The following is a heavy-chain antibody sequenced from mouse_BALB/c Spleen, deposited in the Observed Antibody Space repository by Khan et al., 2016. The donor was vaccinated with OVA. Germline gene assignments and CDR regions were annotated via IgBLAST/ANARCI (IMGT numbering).Heavy chain of an antibody. Sequence: QVQLQQPGPELVRPGVSVKISCKGSGYTFTDYAMYWVKQSHAKSLEWIGLISTYSGNTNYNQKFKGKATMTVDKSSSTAYMELARLTSEDPAICYCARPAYDGYYTYWGQGTTLTVSS. D-gene: IGHD2-3*01. J-gene: IGHJ2*01. CDR1: GYTFTDYA. CDR3: ARPAYDGYYTY. CDR2: ISTYSGNT. V-gene: IGHV1S137*01.